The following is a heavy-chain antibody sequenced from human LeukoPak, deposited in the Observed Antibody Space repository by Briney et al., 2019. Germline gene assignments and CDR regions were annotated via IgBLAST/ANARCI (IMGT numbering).Heavy chain of an antibody. CDR2: ISSGGTTV. D-gene: IGHD3/OR15-3a*01. CDR3: AQDWTGTKPIDL. V-gene: IGHV3-48*03. J-gene: IGHJ2*01. CDR1: GFTFSSYE. Sequence: GGSLRLSCAASGFTFSSYEMNWVRQAPGKGLEWVSYISSGGTTVYYADSVKGRFSISRDNANNSLFLQMNSLRAEDTAVYYCAQDWTGTKPIDLWGRGTLVTVSS.